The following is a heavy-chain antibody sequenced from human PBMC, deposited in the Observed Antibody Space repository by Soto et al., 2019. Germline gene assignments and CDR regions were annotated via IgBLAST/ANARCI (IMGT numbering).Heavy chain of an antibody. Sequence: GASVKVSCEASGYTFTSYAMHWVRQAPGQRLEWMGWINAGNGNTKYSQKFQGRVTITRDTSASTAYMELSSLRSEDTAVYYCVHSSGYYSFDYWGQGTLVTVSS. CDR1: GYTFTSYA. CDR2: INAGNGNT. D-gene: IGHD3-22*01. V-gene: IGHV1-3*01. J-gene: IGHJ4*02. CDR3: VHSSGYYSFDY.